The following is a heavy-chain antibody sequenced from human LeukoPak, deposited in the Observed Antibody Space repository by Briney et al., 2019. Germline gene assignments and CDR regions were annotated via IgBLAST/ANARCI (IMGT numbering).Heavy chain of an antibody. D-gene: IGHD6-19*01. CDR3: ARDRGFSRGWYGFFDY. Sequence: PSETLSLTRTVSGGSISSYYWSWIRQPPGKGLEWIGYIYYSGSTNYNPSLKSRVTISVDTSKNQFSLKLSSVTAADTAVYYCARDRGFSRGWYGFFDYWGQGTLVTVSS. V-gene: IGHV4-59*01. CDR2: IYYSGST. CDR1: GGSISSYY. J-gene: IGHJ4*02.